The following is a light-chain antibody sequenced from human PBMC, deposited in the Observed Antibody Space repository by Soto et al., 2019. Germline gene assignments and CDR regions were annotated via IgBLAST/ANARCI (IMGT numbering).Light chain of an antibody. Sequence: SYELTQPPSVSVAPGETARISCGGNNVGSRSVHWYQQKPGQAPFLVIYYDSDRPSGIPERFSGSNSGNTASLIISRVEAGDEADYYCQVWEATGDQVVFGGATKLTVL. J-gene: IGLJ2*01. V-gene: IGLV3-21*01. CDR1: NVGSRS. CDR3: QVWEATGDQVV. CDR2: YDS.